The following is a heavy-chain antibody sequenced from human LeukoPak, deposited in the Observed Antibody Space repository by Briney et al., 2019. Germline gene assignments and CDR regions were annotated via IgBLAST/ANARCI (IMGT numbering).Heavy chain of an antibody. J-gene: IGHJ4*02. CDR3: AKAFLAPRSGYVSGGFDY. CDR1: GFTFTTYG. CDR2: IRIDGSNK. V-gene: IGHV3-30*02. D-gene: IGHD3-22*01. Sequence: GRSLRLSCAASGFTFTTYGMHWVRQAPGKGLEWVTFIRIDGSNKYYADSVKGRFTISIDNSKNTLYLQMNSLRPEDTAVYYCAKAFLAPRSGYVSGGFDYWGQGTLVTVSS.